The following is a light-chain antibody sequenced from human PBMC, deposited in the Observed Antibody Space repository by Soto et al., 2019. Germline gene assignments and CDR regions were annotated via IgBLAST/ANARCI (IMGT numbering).Light chain of an antibody. CDR3: AAWDDSLSGRV. CDR2: TND. V-gene: IGLV1-44*01. CDR1: SSNIGSNT. J-gene: IGLJ3*02. Sequence: QSVLTQPPSASGTPGQRVTISCSGSSSNIGSNTVDWYQQVPVTAPKVLIYTNDQRPSGVPDRFSGSKSGTSASLAISGLQSEDEADYYCAAWDDSLSGRVFGGGTKLTVL.